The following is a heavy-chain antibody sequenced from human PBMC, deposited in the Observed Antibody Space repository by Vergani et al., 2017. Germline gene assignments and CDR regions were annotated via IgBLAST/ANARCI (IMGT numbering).Heavy chain of an antibody. V-gene: IGHV3-30-3*01. CDR3: DGFIGVAGTVEF. CDR2: ISYDGSNK. Sequence: QVQLVESGGGVVQPGRSLRLSCAASGFTFSSYAMHWVRQAPGKGLEWVAVISYDGSNKYYADSVKGRFTISRDNSKNTLYLQMNSLRAEDTAVYYCDGFIGVAGTVEFGGQGTLVTVSS. J-gene: IGHJ4*02. D-gene: IGHD6-19*01. CDR1: GFTFSSYA.